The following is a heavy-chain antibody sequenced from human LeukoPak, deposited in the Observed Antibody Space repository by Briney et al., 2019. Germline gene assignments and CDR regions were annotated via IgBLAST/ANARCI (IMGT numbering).Heavy chain of an antibody. CDR2: IYTSGST. J-gene: IGHJ4*02. CDR1: GGSIGSGSYY. CDR3: ARVAGWLQFFDY. D-gene: IGHD5-24*01. V-gene: IGHV4-61*02. Sequence: SETLSLTCTVSGGSIGSGSYYWSWIRQPAGKGLEWIGRIYTSGSTNYNPSLKSRVTISVDTSKNQFSLKLSSVTAADTAVYYCARVAGWLQFFDYWGQGTLVTVSS.